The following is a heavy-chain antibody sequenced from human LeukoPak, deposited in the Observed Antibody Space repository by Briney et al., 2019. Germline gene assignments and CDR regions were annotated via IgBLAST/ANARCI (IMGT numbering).Heavy chain of an antibody. D-gene: IGHD6-13*01. CDR1: GGSISSYY. V-gene: IGHV4-59*01. CDR3: ARKGPIAATGPDY. J-gene: IGHJ4*02. CDR2: IYNGRDT. Sequence: SETLSLTCTVSGGSISSYYWSWIRQPPGKGLEWLGYIYNGRDTNYNPSLKSRVTFSADTSKNQFSLKLSSVTAADTAVYYCARKGPIAATGPDYWGQGTLVTVSS.